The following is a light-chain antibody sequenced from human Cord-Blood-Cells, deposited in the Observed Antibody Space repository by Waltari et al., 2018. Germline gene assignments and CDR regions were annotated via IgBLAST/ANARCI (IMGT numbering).Light chain of an antibody. CDR2: WGS. J-gene: IGKJ3*01. CDR3: MQALQTPPVT. CDR1: QSLLQSNGYNY. V-gene: IGKV2-28*01. Sequence: DLVMTQSPLSLPVTPGETASISCRSSQSLLQSNGYNYLAWYLQKPGQSQQLLRYWGSNRASGVPDRVRGRGSGTDFTLKRSRVEAEDVGVYCCMQALQTPPVTFGPGTKVDI.